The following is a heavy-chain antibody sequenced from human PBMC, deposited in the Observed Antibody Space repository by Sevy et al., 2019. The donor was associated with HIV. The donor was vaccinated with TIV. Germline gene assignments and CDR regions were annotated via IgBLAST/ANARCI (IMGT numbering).Heavy chain of an antibody. V-gene: IGHV1-69*13. CDR1: GGIFRSNA. J-gene: IGHJ4*01. CDR2: MIAVFGTT. D-gene: IGHD3-10*01. CDR3: ARDKNYYVSGSFDY. Sequence: VKVSCKASGGIFRSNAISWVRQAPGQGLEWMGGMIAVFGTTHYAQKFQGRVTITADESRSTAYMELSSLKSEDTAVYYCARDKNYYVSGSFDYWGQGSQVTVSS.